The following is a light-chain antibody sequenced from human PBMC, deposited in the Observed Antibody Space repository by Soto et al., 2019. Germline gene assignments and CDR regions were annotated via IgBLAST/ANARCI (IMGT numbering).Light chain of an antibody. CDR3: QSYDRSLSGSV. Sequence: QSILTQPPSVSGAPGQRVTISCTGSRSNIGATYGVHWYQQLPGTAPKLLIYGNTNRPSGVPDRFSGSKSGTSASLAITGLQAEDEADYYCQSYDRSLSGSVFGGGTKLTVL. CDR1: RSNIGATYG. CDR2: GNT. V-gene: IGLV1-40*01. J-gene: IGLJ2*01.